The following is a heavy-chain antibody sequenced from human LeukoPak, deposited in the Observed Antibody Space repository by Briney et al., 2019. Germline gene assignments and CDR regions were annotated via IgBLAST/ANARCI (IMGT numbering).Heavy chain of an antibody. CDR3: AGSGSSGGYYYYYMDV. CDR1: GGTFSSYA. CDR2: IIPIFGTA. Sequence: SVKVSCKASGGTFSSYAISWVRQAPGQGLEWMGGIIPIFGTANYAQKFQGRVTITADESTSTAYMELSSLRSEDTAVYYCAGSGSSGGYYYYYMDVWGKRTTVTISS. V-gene: IGHV1-69*13. J-gene: IGHJ6*03. D-gene: IGHD6-6*01.